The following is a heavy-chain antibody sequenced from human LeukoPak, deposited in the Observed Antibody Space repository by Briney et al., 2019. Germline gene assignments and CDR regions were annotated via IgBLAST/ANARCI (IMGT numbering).Heavy chain of an antibody. CDR2: RSIYNGNT. Sequence: GASVKVSCKASGYDFINYGISWVRQAPGQGLEWMGWRSIYNGNTDYKLQGRVTMTTVTSTSTAYMEVRSLRSDDTAVYYCARGGPFPSGSSSREYYLDYWGQGTLVTVSS. V-gene: IGHV1-18*01. J-gene: IGHJ4*02. D-gene: IGHD6-6*01. CDR1: GYDFINYG. CDR3: ARGGPFPSGSSSREYYLDY.